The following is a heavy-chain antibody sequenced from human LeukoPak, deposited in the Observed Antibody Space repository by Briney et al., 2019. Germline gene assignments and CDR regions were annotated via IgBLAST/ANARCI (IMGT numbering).Heavy chain of an antibody. D-gene: IGHD6-19*01. CDR2: TNTEGSST. CDR3: VRDHSIAVAVNRGDF. Sequence: GGSLRLSCAASGFTFSSYWLHWVRQAPGKGLVWVSRTNTEGSSTSYADSVKGRFTISRDNAKNTLDLQMNSLRAEDTAVYYCVRDHSIAVAVNRGDFWGQRTLVTVSS. V-gene: IGHV3-74*01. J-gene: IGHJ4*02. CDR1: GFTFSSYW.